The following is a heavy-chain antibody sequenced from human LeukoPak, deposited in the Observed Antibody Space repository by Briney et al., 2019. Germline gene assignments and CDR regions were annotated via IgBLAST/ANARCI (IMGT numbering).Heavy chain of an antibody. CDR1: GFSFSENA. CDR2: IRSTGDT. J-gene: IGHJ4*02. D-gene: IGHD6-13*01. Sequence: PGGSLRLSCATSGFSFSENALSWFRQAPGKGLEWVSDIRSTGDTYYAESAKGRFTISRDNSKNTLYLQMNSLRADDTALYYASGHGSSSYWGQGTLVTVSS. V-gene: IGHV3-23*01. CDR3: SGHGSSSY.